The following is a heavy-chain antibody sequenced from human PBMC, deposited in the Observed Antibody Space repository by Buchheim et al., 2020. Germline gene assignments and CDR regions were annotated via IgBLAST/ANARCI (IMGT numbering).Heavy chain of an antibody. CDR1: GFTFKTYE. J-gene: IGHJ4*02. D-gene: IGHD3-9*01. Sequence: EVQLVESGGGLVQTGGSLRLSCAASGFTFKTYEMNWVRQAPGKGLEWVSYISTRATTKYYADSVKGRFSISRDNAKSILYFQMNSLRAEDTAVYYCARDPGSDSLTGSDPGLDFWGLGTL. CDR3: ARDPGSDSLTGSDPGLDF. V-gene: IGHV3-48*03. CDR2: ISTRATTK.